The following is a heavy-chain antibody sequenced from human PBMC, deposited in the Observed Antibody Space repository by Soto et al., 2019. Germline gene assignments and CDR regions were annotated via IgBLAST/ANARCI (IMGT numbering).Heavy chain of an antibody. Sequence: PSETLSLTCTVSGGSINNHYWSWIRQPPGKGLEWLGYVYYNGITNYNPSLKSRVTISVDTSKNQFSLKLSSVTAADTAVYYCARAKMATILDYWGQGTLVTVSS. CDR3: ARAKMATILDY. CDR2: VYYNGIT. J-gene: IGHJ4*02. D-gene: IGHD5-12*01. V-gene: IGHV4-59*08. CDR1: GGSINNHY.